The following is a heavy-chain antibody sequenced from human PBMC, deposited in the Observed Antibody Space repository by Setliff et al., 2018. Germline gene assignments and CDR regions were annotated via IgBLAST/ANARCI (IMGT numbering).Heavy chain of an antibody. J-gene: IGHJ4*02. CDR2: IYHSGST. D-gene: IGHD2-8*02. Sequence: SETLSLTCAVSGYSISSGYYWGWIRQPPGKGLEWIGSIYHSGSTYYNPSLKSRVTISVDTSKNQFSLKLSSVTAADTAVYYCAVYNTGSSKDHYWGQGTPVTVSS. CDR1: GYSISSGYY. CDR3: AVYNTGSSKDHY. V-gene: IGHV4-38-2*01.